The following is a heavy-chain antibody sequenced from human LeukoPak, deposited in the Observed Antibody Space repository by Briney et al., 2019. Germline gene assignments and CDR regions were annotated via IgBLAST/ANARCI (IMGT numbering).Heavy chain of an antibody. V-gene: IGHV4-61*02. J-gene: IGHJ4*02. CDR3: ATMYSAMLNY. CDR1: GGSVRRGNYY. Sequence: SETLSLTCTVSGGSVRRGNYYWTWIRQPAGSGLEWIGRIYTSGNTNYNPSLRSRVIMSVDTSKNQFSLRLTSVTAADTAVYYCATMYSAMLNYWGQGTLVTVSS. CDR2: IYTSGNT. D-gene: IGHD3-16*01.